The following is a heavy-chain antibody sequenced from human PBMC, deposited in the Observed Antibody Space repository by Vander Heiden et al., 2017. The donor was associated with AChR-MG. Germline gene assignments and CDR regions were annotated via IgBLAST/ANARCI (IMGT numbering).Heavy chain of an antibody. J-gene: IGHJ6*03. Sequence: QVQLVQSGAEVKKPGSSVKVSWTASGDTFSSYSISWVRQAPGQGLEWMGGIIPIFGTANYAQKFQGRVTITADESTSTAYMELSSLRSEDTAVYYCASVAAAAYYYYYMDVWGKGTTVTVSS. CDR2: IIPIFGTA. D-gene: IGHD6-13*01. CDR1: GDTFSSYS. CDR3: ASVAAAAYYYYYMDV. V-gene: IGHV1-69*01.